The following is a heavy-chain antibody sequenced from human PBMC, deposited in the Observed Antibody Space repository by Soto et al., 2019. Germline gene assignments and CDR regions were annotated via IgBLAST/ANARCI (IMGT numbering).Heavy chain of an antibody. CDR2: INPNSGGT. D-gene: IGHD3-3*02. CDR3: ARALESSYYFDY. CDR1: GYTFTGYY. J-gene: IGHJ4*02. V-gene: IGHV1-2*04. Sequence: ASVKVSCKASGYTFTGYYMHWVRQAPGQGLEWMGWINPNSGGTNYAQKFQGWVTMTRDTSTSTVYMELSSLRSEDTAVYYCARALESSYYFDYWGQGTLVTVSS.